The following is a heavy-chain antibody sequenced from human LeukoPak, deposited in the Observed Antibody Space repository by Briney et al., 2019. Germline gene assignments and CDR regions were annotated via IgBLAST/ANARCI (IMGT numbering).Heavy chain of an antibody. CDR1: GFTFSSYG. CDR3: ARSIAAADGGVYYYMDV. J-gene: IGHJ6*03. D-gene: IGHD6-25*01. Sequence: GGSLRLSCAASGFTFSSYGMDWVRQAPGKGLEGVAFIRYDGSNKYYADSVKGRFTISRDNAKNTLYLQMHSLRAEDTAVYFCARSIAAADGGVYYYMDVWGKGTTVTISS. CDR2: IRYDGSNK. V-gene: IGHV3-30*02.